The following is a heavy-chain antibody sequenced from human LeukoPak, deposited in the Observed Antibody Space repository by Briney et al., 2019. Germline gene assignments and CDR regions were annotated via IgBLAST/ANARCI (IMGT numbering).Heavy chain of an antibody. V-gene: IGHV4-59*01. D-gene: IGHD1-20*01. Sequence: SETLSLTCTVSGGSISSYYWSWIRQPPGKGLEWIGYIYYSGSTNYNPSLKSRVTISVDTPKNQFSLKLSSVTAADTAVYYCARDSQITGFDYWGQGTLVTVSS. J-gene: IGHJ4*02. CDR2: IYYSGST. CDR1: GGSISSYY. CDR3: ARDSQITGFDY.